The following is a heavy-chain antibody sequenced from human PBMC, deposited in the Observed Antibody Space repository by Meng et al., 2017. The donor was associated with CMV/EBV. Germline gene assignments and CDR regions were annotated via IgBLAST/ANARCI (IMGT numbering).Heavy chain of an antibody. J-gene: IGHJ4*02. D-gene: IGHD3-3*01. CDR3: AKDGRYFGVLRFLDEYDY. V-gene: IGHV3-33*06. CDR2: IWYDGSNK. Sequence: GESLKISCAASGFTFSSYGMHWVRQAPGKGLEWVAVIWYDGSNKYYADSAKGRFTISRDNSKNTLYLQMNSLRAEDRAVYYCAKDGRYFGVLRFLDEYDYWGQGTLVTVSS. CDR1: GFTFSSYG.